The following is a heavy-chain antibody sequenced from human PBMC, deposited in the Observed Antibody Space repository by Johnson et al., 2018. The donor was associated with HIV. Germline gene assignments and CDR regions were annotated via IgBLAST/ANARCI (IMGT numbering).Heavy chain of an antibody. J-gene: IGHJ3*02. CDR3: ARFPPGERDDAFDI. Sequence: QALLVESGGGVVQPGRSLRVSCAASGFSFGSYGMHWVRQAPGKGLEWVALIPYGGTYQYYADSVQGRFTISSDHSKNTLYLQMNSLRAEDTAVYYCARFPPGERDDAFDIWGQGTMVTVSS. CDR1: GFSFGSYG. CDR2: IPYGGTYQ. D-gene: IGHD1-1*01. V-gene: IGHV3-30*03.